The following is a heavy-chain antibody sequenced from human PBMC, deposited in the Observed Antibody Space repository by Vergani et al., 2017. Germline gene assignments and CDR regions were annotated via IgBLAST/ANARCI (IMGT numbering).Heavy chain of an antibody. J-gene: IGHJ4*02. D-gene: IGHD5-12*01. CDR2: IYYSGST. CDR3: ARGGATLQASFDY. CDR1: GGSISSYY. V-gene: IGHV4-59*01. Sequence: QVQLQESGPGLVKPSETLSLTCTVSGGSISSYYWSWIRQPPGKGLVWIGYIYYSGSTNYNPPLKSRVTISVDTSKNQFSLKLSSVTAADTAVYYCARGGATLQASFDYWGQGTLVTVSS.